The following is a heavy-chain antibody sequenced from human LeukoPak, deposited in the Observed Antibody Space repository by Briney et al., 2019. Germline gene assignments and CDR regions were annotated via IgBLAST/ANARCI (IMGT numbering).Heavy chain of an antibody. Sequence: GGSLRLSCAVSGFTVSNNYMNWVRQAPRKGLEWVSRISDSGVTTYYADSVEGRFTISRDNSNNTVYLQMDSLRGDDTAVYYGAREPRSAGRRYSQYWREGTLVPLSS. CDR1: GFTVSNNY. CDR2: ISDSGVTT. D-gene: IGHD6-13*01. V-gene: IGHV3-23*01. J-gene: IGHJ1*01. CDR3: AREPRSAGRRYSQY.